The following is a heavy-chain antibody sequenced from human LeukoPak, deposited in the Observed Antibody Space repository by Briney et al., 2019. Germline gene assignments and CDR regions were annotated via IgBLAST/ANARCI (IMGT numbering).Heavy chain of an antibody. CDR3: ARVSSGSYYILDY. CDR2: ISSSGSTI. J-gene: IGHJ4*02. D-gene: IGHD1-26*01. Sequence: GGSLRLSCAAPGFTFSSYDMNWVRQAPGKGLEWVSYISSSGSTIYYADSVKGRLTISRDNAKNSLYLQMSSLRAEDTAVYYCARVSSGSYYILDYWGQGTLVTVSS. V-gene: IGHV3-48*03. CDR1: GFTFSSYD.